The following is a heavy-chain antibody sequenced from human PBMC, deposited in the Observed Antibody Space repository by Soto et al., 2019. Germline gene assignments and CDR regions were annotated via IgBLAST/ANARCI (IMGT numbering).Heavy chain of an antibody. CDR2: INAANGDT. D-gene: IGHD6-13*01. CDR1: GYTLTSYG. V-gene: IGHV1-3*01. CDR3: VRRHVSATGIDWFDP. J-gene: IGHJ5*02. Sequence: ASVKLSFKASGYTLTSYGTHWVRQAPGKRLEWMGWINAANGDTKYSPKFEGRVTITRDTSASTAYMELSRLRSEDTAVYYCVRRHVSATGIDWFDPWGQGTLVTVSS.